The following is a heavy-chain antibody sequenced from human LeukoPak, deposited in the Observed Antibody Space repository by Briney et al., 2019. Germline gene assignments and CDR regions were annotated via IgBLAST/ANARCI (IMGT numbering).Heavy chain of an antibody. CDR2: ISSSGSTI. CDR1: GFTFSDYY. CDR3: ATENYYYDSSGYYHQDY. Sequence: GGSLRLSCAASGFTFSDYYMSWIRQAPGKGLEWVSYISSSGSTIYYADSVKGRFTISRDNSKNTLYLQMDSLRAEDTAVYYCATENYYYDSSGYYHQDYWGQGTLVTVSS. J-gene: IGHJ4*02. D-gene: IGHD3-22*01. V-gene: IGHV3-11*01.